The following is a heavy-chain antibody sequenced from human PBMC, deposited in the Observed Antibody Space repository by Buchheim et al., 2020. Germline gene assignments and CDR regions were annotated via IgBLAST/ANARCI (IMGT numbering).Heavy chain of an antibody. Sequence: QVQLVQSGAEVKKPGASVKVSCKASGYTFTSYYMHWVRQAPGQGLEWMGIINPSGGSTSYAQKFQGRVNMTREPSTSTVYMELSSLRSEDTAVYYCARDLRGRVVPAAGFDYWGQGTL. J-gene: IGHJ4*02. V-gene: IGHV1-46*01. CDR1: GYTFTSYY. CDR3: ARDLRGRVVPAAGFDY. D-gene: IGHD2-2*01. CDR2: INPSGGST.